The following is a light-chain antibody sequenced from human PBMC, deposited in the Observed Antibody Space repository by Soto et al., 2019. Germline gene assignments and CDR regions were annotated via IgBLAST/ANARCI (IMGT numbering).Light chain of an antibody. CDR3: CSYGGSTPYV. J-gene: IGLJ1*01. Sequence: QSALTQPGSVSGSPGQSVTISCTGTSNDVGGYNYVSWYQQHPGKAPKLLIYDVSQRPSGVPDRFSGSKSGNTASLTISGLQAEDETDYYCCSYGGSTPYVFGTGTKLTVL. CDR2: DVS. CDR1: SNDVGGYNY. V-gene: IGLV2-11*01.